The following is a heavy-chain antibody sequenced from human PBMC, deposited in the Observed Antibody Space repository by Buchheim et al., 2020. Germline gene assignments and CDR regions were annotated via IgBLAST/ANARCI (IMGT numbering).Heavy chain of an antibody. J-gene: IGHJ5*02. D-gene: IGHD2-2*02. CDR3: ARLRPAAILTWFDP. V-gene: IGHV4-34*01. Sequence: QVQLQQWGAGLLKPSETLSLTCAVYGGSFSGYYWSWIRQPPGKGLEWIGEINHSGSTNYNPSLKSRVTISVDTSKNQFSLKLSPVTAADTAVYYCARLRPAAILTWFDPWGQGTL. CDR1: GGSFSGYY. CDR2: INHSGST.